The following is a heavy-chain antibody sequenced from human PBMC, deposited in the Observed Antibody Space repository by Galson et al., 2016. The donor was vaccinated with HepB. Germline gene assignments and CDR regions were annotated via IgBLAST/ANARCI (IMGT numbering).Heavy chain of an antibody. Sequence: SLRLSCEASGFTFSGSAIHWVRQASGKGLEWVDRIRSKAHRYATGYAESVEGRFTISRDDSKNTAYLQMSSLQTEDTAVYYCTRPITLQLRDPFSFDYWGQGILVSVSS. J-gene: IGHJ4*02. V-gene: IGHV3-73*01. CDR2: IRSKAHRYAT. CDR3: TRPITLQLRDPFSFDY. CDR1: GFTFSGSA. D-gene: IGHD5-18*01.